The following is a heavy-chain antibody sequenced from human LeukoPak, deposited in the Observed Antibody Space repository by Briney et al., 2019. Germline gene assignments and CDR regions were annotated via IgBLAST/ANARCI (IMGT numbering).Heavy chain of an antibody. CDR3: AKDSRYFDWLFLGYYYYGMDV. J-gene: IGHJ6*02. Sequence: GRSLRLSCAASGFTFSSYAMHWVRQAPGKGLEWVAVISYDGSNKYYADSVKGRFTISRDNSKNTLYLQMNSLRAEDTAVYYCAKDSRYFDWLFLGYYYYGMDVWGQGTTVTVSS. V-gene: IGHV3-30*04. CDR2: ISYDGSNK. D-gene: IGHD3-9*01. CDR1: GFTFSSYA.